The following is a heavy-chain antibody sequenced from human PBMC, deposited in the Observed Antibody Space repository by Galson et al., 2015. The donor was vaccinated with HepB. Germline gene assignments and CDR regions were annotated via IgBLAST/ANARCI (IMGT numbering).Heavy chain of an antibody. CDR1: GFTFTNYG. J-gene: IGHJ3*01. CDR2: ISYDGNNK. D-gene: IGHD5-18*01. Sequence: SLRLSCAASGFTFTNYGMHWVRQAPGKGLEWLAVISYDGNNKYYADSVKGRFTSSRDNSKNTIYLEMDSVRTEDTAVYYCARDGGMVSFDVWGQGTLVTVSS. V-gene: IGHV3-30*19. CDR3: ARDGGMVSFDV.